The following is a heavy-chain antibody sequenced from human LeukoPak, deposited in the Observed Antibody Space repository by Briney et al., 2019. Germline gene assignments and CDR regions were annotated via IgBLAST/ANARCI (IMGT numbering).Heavy chain of an antibody. V-gene: IGHV3-23*01. Sequence: AGGSLRLSCAASGFTFSNYAMRWVRRAPGKGLEWVSGISGSGDSTYYADSVKGRFTISRDNSKNTLYLQMNSLRAEDTAVYYCAKEAVMRGYDLFDPWGQGTLVSVSS. CDR2: ISGSGDST. CDR1: GFTFSNYA. D-gene: IGHD5-12*01. CDR3: AKEAVMRGYDLFDP. J-gene: IGHJ5*02.